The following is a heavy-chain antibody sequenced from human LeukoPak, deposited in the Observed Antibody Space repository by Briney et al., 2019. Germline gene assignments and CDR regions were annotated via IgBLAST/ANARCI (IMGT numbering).Heavy chain of an antibody. J-gene: IGHJ4*02. Sequence: ASVKVSCKASGGTYSTYPISWIRQAPGQGLEWMGGLIPVIGTANYAQKFQGRVTITTDESTSTAYMELSSLRSEDTAVYYCARDSGSYYNFDYWGQGTLVTVSS. V-gene: IGHV1-69*05. CDR1: GGTYSTYP. CDR3: ARDSGSYYNFDY. CDR2: LIPVIGTA. D-gene: IGHD1-26*01.